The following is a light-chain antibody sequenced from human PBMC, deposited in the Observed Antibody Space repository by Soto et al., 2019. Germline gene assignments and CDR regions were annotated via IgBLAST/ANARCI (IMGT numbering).Light chain of an antibody. CDR3: LQHNSYPLT. Sequence: DIQMTQSPSAMSASVGDRVTISCRASHNINYYLAWFQQKPGKVPKRLIYSASNLQSGVPSRLSGSGSGTEFTLTITGLQPEDTAIYYCLQHNSYPLTFGGGTKVEIK. V-gene: IGKV1-17*03. CDR1: HNINYY. CDR2: SAS. J-gene: IGKJ4*01.